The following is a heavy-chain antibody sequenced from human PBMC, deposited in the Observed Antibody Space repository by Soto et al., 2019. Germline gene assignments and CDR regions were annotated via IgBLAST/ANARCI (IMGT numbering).Heavy chain of an antibody. D-gene: IGHD1-1*01. CDR1: GFTFSGSA. V-gene: IGHV3-73*01. Sequence: EVQLVESGGGLVQPGGSLKLSCAASGFTFSGSAMHWVRQASGKGLEWVGRIRSKPNSYATAYAASVKGRFTISRDDSKNTAYLQMNSLQTEDTAVYYCTLSQHDVSYVYAMDVWGQGTTVTVSS. CDR2: IRSKPNSYAT. J-gene: IGHJ6*02. CDR3: TLSQHDVSYVYAMDV.